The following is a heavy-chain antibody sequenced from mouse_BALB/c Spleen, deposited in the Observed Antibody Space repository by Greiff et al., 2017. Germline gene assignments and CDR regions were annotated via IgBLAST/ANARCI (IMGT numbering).Heavy chain of an antibody. V-gene: IGHV14-3*02. D-gene: IGHD2-2*01. Sequence: EVQLQQSGAELVKPGASVKLSCTASGFNFKDTYMHWVKQRPEQGLEWIGRIDPANGNTKYDPKFQGLATITADTSSNTAYLQLSSLTSEDAAVYYCADGNDGRGAMDDWGQGTSVTVSS. J-gene: IGHJ4*01. CDR1: GFNFKDTY. CDR3: ADGNDGRGAMDD. CDR2: IDPANGNT.